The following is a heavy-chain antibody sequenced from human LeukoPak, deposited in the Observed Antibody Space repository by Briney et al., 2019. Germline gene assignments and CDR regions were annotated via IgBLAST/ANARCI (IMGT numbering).Heavy chain of an antibody. Sequence: GGSLRLSCAASGFTFSDYYMSWIRQAPGKGLECVSYISSSGSTIYYADSVKGRFTISRDNAKNSLYLQMNSLRAEDTAVYYCARLHPDIVVVPAAIRGDYWGQGTLVTVSS. CDR1: GFTFSDYY. V-gene: IGHV3-11*04. D-gene: IGHD2-2*01. CDR2: ISSSGSTI. CDR3: ARLHPDIVVVPAAIRGDY. J-gene: IGHJ4*02.